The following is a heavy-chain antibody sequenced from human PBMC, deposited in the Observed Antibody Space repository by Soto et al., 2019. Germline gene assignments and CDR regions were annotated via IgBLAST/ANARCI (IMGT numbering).Heavy chain of an antibody. D-gene: IGHD3-10*01. CDR2: IYDSGST. J-gene: IGHJ4*02. V-gene: IGHV4-59*01. Sequence: PSETLSLTCTVSGGSISSYYWSWIRQPPGKGLEWIGYIYDSGSTSYNPSLKSRVTISVDTSKNQFSLKLTSVTAADTAVYYCARDKITDLFDYWGQGTLVTVSS. CDR1: GGSISSYY. CDR3: ARDKITDLFDY.